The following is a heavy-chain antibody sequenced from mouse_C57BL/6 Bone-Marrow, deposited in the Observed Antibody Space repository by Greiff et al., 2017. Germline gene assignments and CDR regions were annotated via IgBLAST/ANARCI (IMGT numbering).Heavy chain of an antibody. CDR3: ARPFTTGVAHWYFDV. Sequence: EVQLQQSVAELVRPGASVKLSCTASGFNIKNTYMHWVKQRPEQGLEWIGRIDPANGNTKYAPKFQGKATITADTSSNTAYLQLSSLTSEDTAIYYGARPFTTGVAHWYFDVWGTGTTGTVSS. D-gene: IGHD1-1*01. CDR2: IDPANGNT. CDR1: GFNIKNTY. J-gene: IGHJ1*03. V-gene: IGHV14-3*01.